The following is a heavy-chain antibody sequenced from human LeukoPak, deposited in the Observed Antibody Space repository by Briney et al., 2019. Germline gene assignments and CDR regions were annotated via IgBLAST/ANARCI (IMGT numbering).Heavy chain of an antibody. CDR2: IDTAGTGT. CDR1: GLRFSDYW. CDR3: GTVFDY. Sequence: GGSLRLSCAVSGLRFSDYWMHWVRQAPGKGLVWVSRIDTAGTGTSYADSVKGRFTISRDSAKNTLFLQMSSLRVDDTAVYYCGTVFDYWGQGVLVTVSS. V-gene: IGHV3-74*01. J-gene: IGHJ4*02.